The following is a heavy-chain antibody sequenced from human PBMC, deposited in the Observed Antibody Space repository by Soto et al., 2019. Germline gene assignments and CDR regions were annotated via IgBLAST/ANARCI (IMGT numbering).Heavy chain of an antibody. V-gene: IGHV3-23*01. CDR1: GFTFSSYA. J-gene: IGHJ6*03. CDR3: AKDCTLNWGPYYYYYYMDV. CDR2: ISGSGGST. D-gene: IGHD7-27*01. Sequence: GGSLRLSCAASGFTFSSYAMSWVRQAPGKGLEWVSAISGSGGSTYYADSVKGRFTISRDNSKNTLYLQMNSLRAEDRAVYYCAKDCTLNWGPYYYYYYMDVWGKGTTVTVSS.